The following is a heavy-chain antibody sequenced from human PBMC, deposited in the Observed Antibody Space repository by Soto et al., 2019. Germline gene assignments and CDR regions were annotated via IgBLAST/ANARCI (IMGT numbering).Heavy chain of an antibody. Sequence: PSETLSLTCAVYGGSFSGYDWSWIRQPPGKGLEWIGEINHSGSTNYNPSLKSRVTISVDTSKNQFSLKLSAVTAADTAVYYCERTSVLRFLEWSPQGAFDYWGQGTRATVSS. D-gene: IGHD3-3*01. V-gene: IGHV4-34*01. CDR2: INHSGST. CDR1: GGSFSGYD. J-gene: IGHJ4*01. CDR3: ERTSVLRFLEWSPQGAFDY.